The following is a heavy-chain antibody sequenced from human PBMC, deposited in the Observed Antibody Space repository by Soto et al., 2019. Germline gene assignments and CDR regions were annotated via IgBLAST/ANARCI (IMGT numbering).Heavy chain of an antibody. J-gene: IGHJ5*02. Sequence: WETLSLTCAVSGASIGSGGWWSWVRQPPGKGLEWIAEIFHDGNTNYSPSLKSRVTISVDKSQNQFSLNVYSVTAADTAVYYCARHEGWTGPDQWGQGTLVTVSS. CDR2: IFHDGNT. D-gene: IGHD2-8*02. CDR3: ARHEGWTGPDQ. CDR1: GASIGSGGW. V-gene: IGHV4-4*02.